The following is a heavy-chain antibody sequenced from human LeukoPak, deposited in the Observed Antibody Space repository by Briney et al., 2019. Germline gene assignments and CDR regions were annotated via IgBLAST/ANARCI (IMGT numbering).Heavy chain of an antibody. Sequence: PGGSLRLSCAASGFTLSDYYMNWIRQAPGKGLEWVSAISGDGGSTYYADSVKGRFTISRDNSKNTLYLQINSLRAEDTAVYYCAKDPRSYIVTTMLFQYWGQGTLVTVSS. CDR1: GFTLSDYY. CDR3: AKDPRSYIVTTMLFQY. D-gene: IGHD5-12*01. CDR2: ISGDGGST. J-gene: IGHJ4*02. V-gene: IGHV3-23*01.